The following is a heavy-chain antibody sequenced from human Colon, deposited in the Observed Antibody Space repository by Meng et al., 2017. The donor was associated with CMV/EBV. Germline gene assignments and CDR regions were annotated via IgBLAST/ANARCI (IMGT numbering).Heavy chain of an antibody. CDR2: ISPSAGTT. CDR1: GYTFSSYY. CDR3: ARDPAPARTGPYFDH. V-gene: IGHV1-46*01. J-gene: IGHJ4*02. D-gene: IGHD6-6*01. Sequence: SGYTFSSYYIHWMRQAPGQGPEWMGIISPSAGTTNYAQRFQGRVSMTRDTSTSTLYMELSGLRSEDTALYYCARDPAPARTGPYFDHWGQGLLVTVSS.